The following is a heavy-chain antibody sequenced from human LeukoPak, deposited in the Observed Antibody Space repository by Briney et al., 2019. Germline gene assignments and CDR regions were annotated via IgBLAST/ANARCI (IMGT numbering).Heavy chain of an antibody. CDR3: AKVSSGWFFDY. J-gene: IGHJ4*02. Sequence: PGGSLRLSCAASGFTFSSYAMTWVRQAPGKGLEWVSAISGTGGSTYYAESVKGRFTISRDNSENTLYLQMNSLRAEDTAVYYCAKVSSGWFFDYWGQGTLVTVSS. D-gene: IGHD6-19*01. CDR2: ISGTGGST. V-gene: IGHV3-23*01. CDR1: GFTFSSYA.